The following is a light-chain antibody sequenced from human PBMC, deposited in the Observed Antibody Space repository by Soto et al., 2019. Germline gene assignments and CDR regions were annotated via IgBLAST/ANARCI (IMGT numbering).Light chain of an antibody. CDR3: SSYSRSSSV. Sequence: QSVLTQPASVSGSPGQSITISCTGTNSDVAGYNYVSWYQHHPGKAPKLMIYDVSNRPSGVSNRFSGSKSGNTASLTISGLQAEDEADYYYSSYSRSSSVFGTGTKLTVL. V-gene: IGLV2-14*01. CDR1: NSDVAGYNY. CDR2: DVS. J-gene: IGLJ1*01.